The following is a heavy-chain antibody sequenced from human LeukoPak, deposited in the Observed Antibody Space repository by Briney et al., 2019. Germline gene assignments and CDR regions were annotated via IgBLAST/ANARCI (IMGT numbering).Heavy chain of an antibody. D-gene: IGHD5-18*01. CDR3: ARQGSGYSYTNWFDP. Sequence: PSETLSLTCTVSGGSISSYYWSWIRQPPGKGLEWIGYIYYSGSTYYNPSLKSRVTISVDTSKNQFSLKLSSVTAADTAVYYCARQGSGYSYTNWFDPWGQGTLVTVSS. CDR2: IYYSGST. J-gene: IGHJ5*02. CDR1: GGSISSYY. V-gene: IGHV4-59*08.